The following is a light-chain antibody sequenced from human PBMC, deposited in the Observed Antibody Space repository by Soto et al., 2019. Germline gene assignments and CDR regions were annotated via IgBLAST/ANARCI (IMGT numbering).Light chain of an antibody. J-gene: IGLJ2*01. CDR2: STN. V-gene: IGLV8-61*01. CDR3: VLYMGSGIRV. Sequence: QTVVTQEPSFSVSPGGTVTLTCGLSSGSVSTSYYPSWYQQTPGQAPCTLIYSTNTRSSGVPDRFSGSILGNKAALTITGAQADDESDYYCVLYMGSGIRVFGGGTKLTVL. CDR1: SGSVSTSYY.